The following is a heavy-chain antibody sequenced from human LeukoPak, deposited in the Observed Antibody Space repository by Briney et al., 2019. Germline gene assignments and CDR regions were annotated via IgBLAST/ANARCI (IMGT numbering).Heavy chain of an antibody. CDR2: MYYSGST. CDR1: GGSISSYY. CDR3: ARDLVGATQTSRDYYYYGMDV. D-gene: IGHD1-26*01. V-gene: IGHV4-59*01. Sequence: SETLSLTCTVSGGSISSYYWSWIRQPPGKGLEWIGYMYYSGSTNYNPSLKSRVTISVDTSKNQFSLKLSSVTAADTAVYYCARDLVGATQTSRDYYYYGMDVWGQGTTVTVSS. J-gene: IGHJ6*02.